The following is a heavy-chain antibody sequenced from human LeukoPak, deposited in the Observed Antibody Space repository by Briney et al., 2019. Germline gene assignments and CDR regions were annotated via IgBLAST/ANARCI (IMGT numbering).Heavy chain of an antibody. CDR3: ARDDSSGEGMDV. J-gene: IGHJ6*02. D-gene: IGHD3-22*01. V-gene: IGHV1-2*04. CDR2: INPNSGGT. CDR1: GYTFTGYY. Sequence: ASVKVSCKASGYTFTGYYMHWVRQAPGQGLEWMGWINPNSGGTNYAQKFQGWVTMTRDTSISTAYMELSRLRSDDMAVYYCARDDSSGEGMDVWGQGTTVTVSS.